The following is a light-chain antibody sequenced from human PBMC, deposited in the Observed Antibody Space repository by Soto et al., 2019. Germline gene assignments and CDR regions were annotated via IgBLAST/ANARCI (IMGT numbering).Light chain of an antibody. CDR2: SHN. CDR1: SSNIGSNT. CDR3: EAWAYSLNGYV. Sequence: QSVLTQPPSASGTPGQTVTISCSGSSSNIGSNTVNWYQQLPGTTPKLLIYSHNHRPSGVPDRFSGSKSGTSASLAISGLQSEDEADYYYEAWAYSLNGYVFGTGTKVTVL. J-gene: IGLJ1*01. V-gene: IGLV1-44*01.